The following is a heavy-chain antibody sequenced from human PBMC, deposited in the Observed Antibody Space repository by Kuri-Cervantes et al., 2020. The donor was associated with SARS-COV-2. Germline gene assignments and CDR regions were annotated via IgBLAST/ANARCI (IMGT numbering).Heavy chain of an antibody. CDR1: GFTFSSYA. D-gene: IGHD3-9*01. CDR2: ISGSGGST. V-gene: IGHV3-23*01. CDR3: AKAGSFDWLSIGPYYYMDV. J-gene: IGHJ6*03. Sequence: GESLKISCAASGFTFSSYAMSWVRQAPGKGLEWVSAISGSGGSTYYADSVKGRFTISRDNSKNTLYLQMNSPRAEDTAVYYCAKAGSFDWLSIGPYYYMDVWGKGTTVTVSS.